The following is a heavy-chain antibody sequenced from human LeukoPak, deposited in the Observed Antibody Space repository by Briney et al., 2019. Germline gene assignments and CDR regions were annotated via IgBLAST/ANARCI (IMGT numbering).Heavy chain of an antibody. CDR2: IIPIFGTA. V-gene: IGHV1-69*13. CDR3: ARGRGRGCGGDCYSFGFDY. J-gene: IGHJ4*02. Sequence: SVKVSCKASGGTFSSYAISWVRQAPGQGLEWMGGIIPIFGTANYAQKFQGRVTITADESTSTAYMELSRLRSDDTAVYYCARGRGRGCGGDCYSFGFDYWGQGTLVTVSS. D-gene: IGHD2-21*02. CDR1: GGTFSSYA.